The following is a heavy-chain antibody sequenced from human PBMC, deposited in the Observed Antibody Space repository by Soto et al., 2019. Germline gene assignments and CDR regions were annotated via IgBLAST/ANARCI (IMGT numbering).Heavy chain of an antibody. V-gene: IGHV1-3*01. D-gene: IGHD3-10*01. CDR2: VIAGNGNT. CDR1: GHTFTTYA. J-gene: IGHJ3*01. CDR3: ARGFSNGPYGSDFDF. Sequence: QVQVVQSGSEVKEAGDAVRISCKTSGHTFTTYAFHWVRQAPGQGFEWMGWVIAGNGNTKYSGKSQGRVNLTRDISTTTVYMDLSNLRSEDSAVYFCARGFSNGPYGSDFDFWGQGTTVSVSS.